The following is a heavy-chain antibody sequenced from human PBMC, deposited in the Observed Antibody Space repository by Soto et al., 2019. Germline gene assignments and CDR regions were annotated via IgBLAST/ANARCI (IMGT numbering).Heavy chain of an antibody. V-gene: IGHV3-30-3*01. J-gene: IGHJ5*02. D-gene: IGHD6-19*01. CDR1: GFTFSSYA. Sequence: QVQLVESGGGVVQPGRSLRLYYAASGFTFSSYAMHWVRQAPGKGLEWVAVISYDGSNKYYADSVKGRFTISRDNSKNTLYLQMNSLRAEDTAVYYCAREDRSGWYSSWFDPWGQGTLVTVSS. CDR3: AREDRSGWYSSWFDP. CDR2: ISYDGSNK.